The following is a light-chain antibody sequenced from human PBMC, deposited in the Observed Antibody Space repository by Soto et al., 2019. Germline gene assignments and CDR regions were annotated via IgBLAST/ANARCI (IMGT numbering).Light chain of an antibody. J-gene: IGKJ1*01. CDR1: WTVDSSF. CDR3: QQYVSSVT. Sequence: EIVLTQSPGSLSLSPGDRATLSCRSRWTVDSSFFAWYQQKPGQAPRLLIYGASNRATGIPDRFSGSGSGTDFTLTIIRLEPEDFAVYYCQQYVSSVTFGQGTKVEIK. V-gene: IGKV3-20*01. CDR2: GAS.